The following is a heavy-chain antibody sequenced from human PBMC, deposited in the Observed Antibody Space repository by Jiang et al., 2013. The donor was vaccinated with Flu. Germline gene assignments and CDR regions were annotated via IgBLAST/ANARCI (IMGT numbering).Heavy chain of an antibody. CDR3: ASGRTYCSGGSCFLDY. D-gene: IGHD2-15*01. CDR2: ISYDGSNK. Sequence: QLVESGGGVVQPGRSLRLSCAASGFTFSSYAMHWVRQAPGKGLEWVAVISYDGSNKYYADSVKGRFTISRDNAKNSLYLQMNSLRDEDTAVYYCASGRTYCSGGSCFLDYWGQGTLVTVSS. V-gene: IGHV3-30*04. CDR1: GFTFSSYA. J-gene: IGHJ4*02.